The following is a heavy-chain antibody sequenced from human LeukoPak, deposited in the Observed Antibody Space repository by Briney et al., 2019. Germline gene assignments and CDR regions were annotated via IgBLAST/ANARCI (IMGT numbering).Heavy chain of an antibody. V-gene: IGHV1-2*02. J-gene: IGHJ4*02. CDR1: GYTLTGYY. D-gene: IGHD6-13*01. CDR2: INPNSGGT. Sequence: ASVKVSCKASGYTLTGYYMHWVRQAPGQGLEWMGWINPNSGGTNYAQKFQGRVTMTRDTSNSTAYMELSRLRSDDTAVYYCARFTSSTWGIDYWGQGTLVTVSS. CDR3: ARFTSSTWGIDY.